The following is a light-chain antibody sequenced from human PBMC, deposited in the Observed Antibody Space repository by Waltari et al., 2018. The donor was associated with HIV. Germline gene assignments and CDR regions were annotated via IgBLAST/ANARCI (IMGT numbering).Light chain of an antibody. CDR1: QSVFYSATKKNS. V-gene: IGKV4-1*01. J-gene: IGKJ4*01. CDR2: WAS. CDR3: QQYYTTPLS. Sequence: DFVMTQSPDSLAVSLGERATINCQSSQSVFYSATKKNSLAWYQQKPGQPPKLLISWASTRESGVPARFSGSGSGTDFTLTINNLQAEDVAVYYCQQYYTTPLSFGGGTKVEIK.